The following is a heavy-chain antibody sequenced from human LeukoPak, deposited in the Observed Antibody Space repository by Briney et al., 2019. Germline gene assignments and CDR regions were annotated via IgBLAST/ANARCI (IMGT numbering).Heavy chain of an antibody. CDR1: GGSFSGYY. CDR2: INHSGST. CDR3: ARAGSGAIVVVPAAKSTSALDY. V-gene: IGHV4-34*01. J-gene: IGHJ4*02. Sequence: SETLSLTCAVYGGSFSGYYWSWIRQPPGKGLEWIGEINHSGSTNYSPSLKSRVTISVDTSKNQFSLKLSSVTAADTAVYYCARAGSGAIVVVPAAKSTSALDYWGQGTLVTVSS. D-gene: IGHD2-2*01.